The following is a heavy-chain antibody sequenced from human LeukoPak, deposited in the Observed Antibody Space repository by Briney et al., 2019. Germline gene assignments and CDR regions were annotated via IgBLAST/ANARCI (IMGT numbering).Heavy chain of an antibody. J-gene: IGHJ4*02. V-gene: IGHV4-59*01. D-gene: IGHD5-18*01. CDR3: ARGDSYGYSPFGY. CDR2: IYYSGNT. Sequence: PSETLSLTCTVSGGSISNYYWSWIRQPPGKGLEWIGYIYYSGNTNYNPSLKSRVTISVDTSKNQFSLKLSSVTAADTAVYYCARGDSYGYSPFGYWGQGTLVTVSS. CDR1: GGSISNYY.